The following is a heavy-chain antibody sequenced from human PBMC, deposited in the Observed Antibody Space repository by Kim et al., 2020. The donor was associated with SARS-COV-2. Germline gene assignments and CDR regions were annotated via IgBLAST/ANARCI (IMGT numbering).Heavy chain of an antibody. J-gene: IGHJ4*02. CDR3: ARGPGAVHDGYFDY. Sequence: YTDYVKGRLTLSRDNAKNSLELQMSRLRAEDTAVYYWARGPGAVHDGYFDYWGQGTLVTVSS. D-gene: IGHD3-10*01. V-gene: IGHV3-11*04.